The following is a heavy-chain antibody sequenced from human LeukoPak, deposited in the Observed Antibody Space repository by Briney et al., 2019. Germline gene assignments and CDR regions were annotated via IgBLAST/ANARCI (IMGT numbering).Heavy chain of an antibody. J-gene: IGHJ4*02. CDR1: GGSISSSSYY. Sequence: SETPSLTCTVSGGSISSSSYYWGWIRQPPGKGLEWIGSIYYSGSTYYNPSLKSRVTISADTSKNQFSLKLSSVTAADTAVYYCARHVLRGTTRGVDYWGQGTLVTVSS. D-gene: IGHD5-12*01. V-gene: IGHV4-39*01. CDR3: ARHVLRGTTRGVDY. CDR2: IYYSGST.